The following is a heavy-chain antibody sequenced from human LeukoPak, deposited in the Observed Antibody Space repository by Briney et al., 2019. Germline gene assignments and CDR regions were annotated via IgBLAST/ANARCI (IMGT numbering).Heavy chain of an antibody. CDR3: ARFVTAAHSGLPDAFDI. CDR2: IYSGGST. D-gene: IGHD2-2*01. CDR1: GFTFSSYA. Sequence: GRSLRLSCAASGFTFSSYAMHWVRQAPGKGLEWVSLIYSGGSTNYADSVKGRFTISRDSSKNTLYLQMNSLRAEDTAVYYCARFVTAAHSGLPDAFDIWGQGTMVTVSS. J-gene: IGHJ3*02. V-gene: IGHV3-66*01.